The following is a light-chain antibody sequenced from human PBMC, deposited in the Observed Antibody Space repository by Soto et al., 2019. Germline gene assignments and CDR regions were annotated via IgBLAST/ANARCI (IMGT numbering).Light chain of an antibody. J-gene: IGKJ1*01. CDR2: GAS. CDR1: QSVRSTD. CDR3: QHYGRSLWT. V-gene: IGKV3-20*01. Sequence: EIVLTKSPGTLSLSPGERATLSCRASQSVRSTDLAWYQQKPGQAPRLLIYGASGRATGIPDRFSGSGSGTDFTLAITGLEPEDFAVYYCQHYGRSLWTFGQGTGVEI.